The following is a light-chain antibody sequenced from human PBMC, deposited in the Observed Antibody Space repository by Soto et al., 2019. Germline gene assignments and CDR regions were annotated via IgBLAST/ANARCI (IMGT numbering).Light chain of an antibody. CDR1: QTVSSTS. J-gene: IGKJ1*01. Sequence: EIALTQSPGTLSLSPGERATLSCRASQTVSSTSLAWYQQRPGQAPRLLIFDASTRVTGIPDRFSGSGSGTDFTLTISRLEPEDFAVYFCHLYAISPKTFGQGTKVDIK. CDR3: HLYAISPKT. V-gene: IGKV3-20*01. CDR2: DAS.